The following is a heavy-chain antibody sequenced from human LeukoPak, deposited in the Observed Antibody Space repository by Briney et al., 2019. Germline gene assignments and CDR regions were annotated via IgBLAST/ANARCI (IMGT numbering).Heavy chain of an antibody. Sequence: SETLSLTCAVYGGSFSGYYWSWIRQPPGKGLEWIGETNHSGSTNYNPSLKSRVTISVDTSKNQFSLKLSSVTAADTAVYYCARVRGVTTTDYWGQGTLVTVSS. CDR2: TNHSGST. CDR3: ARVRGVTTTDY. D-gene: IGHD3-10*01. J-gene: IGHJ4*02. V-gene: IGHV4-34*01. CDR1: GGSFSGYY.